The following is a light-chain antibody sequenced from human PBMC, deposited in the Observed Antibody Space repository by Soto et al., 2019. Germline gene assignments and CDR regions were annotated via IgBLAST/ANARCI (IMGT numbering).Light chain of an antibody. Sequence: EIVLTQSPGTLSLSPGERATLSCRATESISSSYLAWYQQKPGQAPRLLIYGASSRATGIQGRFSGSGSVTGFTFTISRLEPEDLAVYYCQQYGSSPPWTFGQGTKVDIK. CDR3: QQYGSSPPWT. V-gene: IGKV3-20*01. CDR1: ESISSSY. J-gene: IGKJ1*01. CDR2: GAS.